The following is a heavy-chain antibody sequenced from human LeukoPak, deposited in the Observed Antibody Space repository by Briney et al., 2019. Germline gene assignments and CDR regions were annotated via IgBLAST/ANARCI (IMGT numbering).Heavy chain of an antibody. V-gene: IGHV4-59*01. CDR2: NYYCGST. D-gene: IGHD5-18*01. Sequence: SETLSLTCTVSGGSISSYYWRWIRHPPGKALEGIGYNYYCGSTNYNPSLKSRVTISVDTSKNQFSLKLSSVTAADTAVYYCARDAYSYGKRGNYYFDYWGQGTLVTVSS. CDR3: ARDAYSYGKRGNYYFDY. CDR1: GGSISSYY. J-gene: IGHJ4*02.